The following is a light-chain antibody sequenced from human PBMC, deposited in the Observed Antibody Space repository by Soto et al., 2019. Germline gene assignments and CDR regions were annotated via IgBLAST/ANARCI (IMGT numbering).Light chain of an antibody. Sequence: QSALTQPASVSGSPGQSITISCTGTSSDVGGYNYVSWYQQHPGKAPKLMIYDVSNRPSGVSNRFSGSKSGNTASLTISGPQAEDEADYYCSSYTTSGSLVFGGGTKVTVL. CDR1: SSDVGGYNY. J-gene: IGLJ2*01. CDR2: DVS. V-gene: IGLV2-14*01. CDR3: SSYTTSGSLV.